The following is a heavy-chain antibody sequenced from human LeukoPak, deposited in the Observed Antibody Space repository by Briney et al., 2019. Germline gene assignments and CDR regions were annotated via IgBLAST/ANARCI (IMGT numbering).Heavy chain of an antibody. CDR1: GYTFTSYA. J-gene: IGHJ4*02. V-gene: IGHV1-3*01. D-gene: IGHD2-8*01. CDR2: LNAGNGNT. CDR3: ARLKYCTNGVCYAGFDY. Sequence: GASVKVSCKASGYTFTSYAMHWVRQAPGQRLEWMGWLNAGNGNTKYSQKFQGRVTITRDTSADTAYMELSSLRSEDTAVYYCARLKYCTNGVCYAGFDYWGQGTLVTVSS.